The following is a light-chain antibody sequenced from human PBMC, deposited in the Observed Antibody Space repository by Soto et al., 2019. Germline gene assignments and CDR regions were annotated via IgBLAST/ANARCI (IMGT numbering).Light chain of an antibody. CDR3: QQYGAPPLT. V-gene: IGKV3-20*01. J-gene: IGKJ3*01. Sequence: IVLTQSPGTLSLSPGERTTLSCRASQSISRYLAWYQQKPGQGPRLLIYGASSRATGTPDRFSGSGSGTDFTLTINRLEPEDFAVYYCQQYGAPPLTFGPGTKVD. CDR1: QSISRY. CDR2: GAS.